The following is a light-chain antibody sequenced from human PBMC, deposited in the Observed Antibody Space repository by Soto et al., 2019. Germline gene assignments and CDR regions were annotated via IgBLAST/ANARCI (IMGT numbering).Light chain of an antibody. CDR3: QQGHNWPLT. CDR1: QSISSE. J-gene: IGKJ2*01. Sequence: EIVMTQSPATLSVSPGESATLSCRASQSISSELAWYQQKPGQPPRLLIYGASTRATGVPARFTGSGSGSDFTLTISGLQSEDFEVYYCQQGHNWPLTFGQGTRLEIK. CDR2: GAS. V-gene: IGKV3-15*01.